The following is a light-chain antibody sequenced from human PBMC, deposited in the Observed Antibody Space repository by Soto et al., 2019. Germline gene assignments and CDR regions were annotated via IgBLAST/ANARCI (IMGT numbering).Light chain of an antibody. CDR2: TNN. CDR1: TSNIGSHS. J-gene: IGLJ1*01. V-gene: IGLV1-44*01. CDR3: ATWDDSLKGV. Sequence: QSVLTQPPSASGTPGQRVTISCSGSTSNIGSHSVNWYQHVPGTAPKLLITTNNQRPSGVPDRFSGFKSGSSASLVISGLQSEDEADYYCATWDDSLKGVFGTGTKVTVL.